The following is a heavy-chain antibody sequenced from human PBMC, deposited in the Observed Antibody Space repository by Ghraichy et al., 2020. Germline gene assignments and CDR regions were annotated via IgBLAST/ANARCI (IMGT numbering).Heavy chain of an antibody. V-gene: IGHV3-74*01. D-gene: IGHD5-12*01. CDR2: INSDGSER. CDR1: GFSFSSYG. Sequence: GESLNISCAASGFSFSSYGMHWVRQAPGKGLVWVSRINSDGSERNYADSVKGRFTISRDNAKNTLYLQMNSLKVEDTAVYYGARRAWYCNGDNGYGEFDSWGQGPLVTVSS. CDR3: ARRAWYCNGDNGYGEFDS. J-gene: IGHJ4*02.